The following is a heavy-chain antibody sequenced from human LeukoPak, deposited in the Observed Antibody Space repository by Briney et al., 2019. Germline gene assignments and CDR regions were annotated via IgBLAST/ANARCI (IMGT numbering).Heavy chain of an antibody. D-gene: IGHD2-15*01. J-gene: IGHJ3*02. V-gene: IGHV3-11*01. CDR3: ARDRYCSGGSCYSASDDAFDI. Sequence: GGSLRLSCAASGLTFSDYYMSWIRQAPGKGLEWVSYISSSGSTIYYADSVKGRFTISRDNAKNSLYLQMNSLRAEDTAVYYCARDRYCSGGSCYSASDDAFDIWGQGTMVTVSS. CDR1: GLTFSDYY. CDR2: ISSSGSTI.